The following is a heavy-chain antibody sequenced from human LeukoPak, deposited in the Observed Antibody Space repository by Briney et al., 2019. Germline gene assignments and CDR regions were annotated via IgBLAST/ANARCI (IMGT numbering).Heavy chain of an antibody. J-gene: IGHJ4*02. CDR3: AKDTETYYYDSSGYSLPDY. Sequence: GGSLRLSCAASGVTFSSFAMSWVRQAPGKGLEWVSAISGSGGNTNYAGSVKGRFTISRDNSKNTLYLQMNSLRAEDTAVYYCAKDTETYYYDSSGYSLPDYWGQGTLVTVSS. V-gene: IGHV3-23*01. CDR2: ISGSGGNT. D-gene: IGHD3-22*01. CDR1: GVTFSSFA.